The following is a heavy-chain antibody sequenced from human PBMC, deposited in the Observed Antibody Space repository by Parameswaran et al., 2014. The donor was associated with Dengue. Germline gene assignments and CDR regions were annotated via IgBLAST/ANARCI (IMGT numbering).Heavy chain of an antibody. CDR3: AREFTMIVVDGGAFDI. V-gene: IGHV3-33*01. Sequence: QPPGKGLEWVAVIWYDGSNKYYADSVKGRFTISRDNSKNTLYLQMNSLRAEDTAVYYCAREFTMIVVDGGAFDIWGQGTMVTVSS. CDR2: IWYDGSNK. D-gene: IGHD3-22*01. J-gene: IGHJ3*02.